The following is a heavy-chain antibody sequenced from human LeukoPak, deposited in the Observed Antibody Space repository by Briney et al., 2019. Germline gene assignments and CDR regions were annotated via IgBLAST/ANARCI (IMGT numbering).Heavy chain of an antibody. CDR3: ARLTTVTTEDY. CDR1: GGSFSGYY. Sequence: SETLSLTCAVYGGSFSGYYWSWIRQPPGNGLEWIGEINHSGSTNYNPSLKSRVTISVDASKNQFSLKLSSVTAADTAVYYCARLTTVTTEDYWGQGTLVTVSS. V-gene: IGHV4-34*01. CDR2: INHSGST. D-gene: IGHD4-17*01. J-gene: IGHJ4*02.